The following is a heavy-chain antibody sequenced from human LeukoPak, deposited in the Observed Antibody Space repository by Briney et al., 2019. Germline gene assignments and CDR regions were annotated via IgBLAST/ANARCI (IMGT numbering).Heavy chain of an antibody. Sequence: GGSLRLSCAASGFTVSSNYMSWVRQAPGKGLEWVSIIYSGGNTYYTDSVKGRFTISRDNSKNTLYLQMNSLRAEDTAVYYFASSGWWGYFDYWGQGTLVTVSS. J-gene: IGHJ4*02. D-gene: IGHD6-19*01. CDR3: ASSGWWGYFDY. CDR2: IYSGGNT. CDR1: GFTVSSNY. V-gene: IGHV3-66*01.